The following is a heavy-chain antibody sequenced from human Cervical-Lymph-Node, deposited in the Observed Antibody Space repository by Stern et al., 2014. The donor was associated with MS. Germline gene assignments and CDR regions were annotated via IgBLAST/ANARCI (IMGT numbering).Heavy chain of an antibody. V-gene: IGHV4-4*02. CDR1: GDSISTKNW. CDR3: ARGTPKTGYTSIWWEGWFDY. J-gene: IGHJ5*01. CDR2: IYDSGSI. Sequence: QLQLQESGPGLVKPSGTLSLTCAVSGDSISTKNWWSWVRQPPGKGLEWIGEIYDSGSINYNPSLKGRATISVDKSKNQFSLKLNSVTAADTAVYYCARGTPKTGYTSIWWEGWFDYWGQGTLVTVSS. D-gene: IGHD6-13*01.